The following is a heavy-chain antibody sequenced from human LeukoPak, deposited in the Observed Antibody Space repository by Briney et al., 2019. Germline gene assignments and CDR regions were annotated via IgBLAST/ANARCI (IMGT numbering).Heavy chain of an antibody. Sequence: PGLSLRLSCAASGFTFSSCAMSWVRQAPGKGLEWVSAISRSGGSTYYADSVKGRFTISRDNSKNTLYLQMNSLRVEDTAVYYCAKDSGYCDTTSCRLANWGQGTLVTVSS. CDR3: AKDSGYCDTTSCRLAN. D-gene: IGHD2-2*01. CDR2: ISRSGGST. CDR1: GFTFSSCA. V-gene: IGHV3-23*01. J-gene: IGHJ4*02.